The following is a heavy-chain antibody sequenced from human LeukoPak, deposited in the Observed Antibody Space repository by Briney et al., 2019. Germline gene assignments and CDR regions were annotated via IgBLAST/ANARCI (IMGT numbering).Heavy chain of an antibody. D-gene: IGHD5-12*01. CDR3: ATHLLGEWLRLLDYDY. CDR2: IRYDGSNK. CDR1: GFTFSSYG. J-gene: IGHJ4*02. Sequence: GGSLRLSCAASGFTFSSYGMHWVRQAPGKGLEWVAFIRYDGSNKYYADSVKGRFTISRDSSKSTLYLQMNSLRAEDTAVYYCATHLLGEWLRLLDYDYWGQGTLVTVSS. V-gene: IGHV3-30*02.